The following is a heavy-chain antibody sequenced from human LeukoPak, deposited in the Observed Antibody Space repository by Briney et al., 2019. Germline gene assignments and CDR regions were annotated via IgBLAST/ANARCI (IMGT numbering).Heavy chain of an antibody. CDR3: ARSPLRVGQDY. V-gene: IGHV3-30*03. D-gene: IGHD1-26*01. J-gene: IGHJ4*02. Sequence: PGGSLRLSCAASGFTFSSYGMHWVRQAPGKGLEWVAVISYDGSNKYYADSVKGRFTISRDNSKNTLYLQMNSLRAEDTAVYYCARSPLRVGQDYWGQGTLVTVSS. CDR2: ISYDGSNK. CDR1: GFTFSSYG.